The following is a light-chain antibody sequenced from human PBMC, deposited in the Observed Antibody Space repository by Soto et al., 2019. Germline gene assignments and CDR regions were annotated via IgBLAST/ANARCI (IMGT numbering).Light chain of an antibody. CDR1: QGIANF. V-gene: IGKV1-16*02. CDR3: QQYHSYPVT. J-gene: IGKJ4*01. CDR2: GAS. Sequence: DIQMTQSPSSLSASVGDTVTITWRASQGIANFLAWFQQKPGKAPKSLISGASSLQSGVPSKFRGSGSETDFTLTISSLQPEDSATYYCQQYHSYPVTFGGGTKVEIK.